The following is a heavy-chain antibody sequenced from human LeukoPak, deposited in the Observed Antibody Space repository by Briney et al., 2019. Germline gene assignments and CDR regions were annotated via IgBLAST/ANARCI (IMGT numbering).Heavy chain of an antibody. CDR3: ARDGRFLEWLTDAFDI. D-gene: IGHD3-3*01. CDR1: GGSISSYY. V-gene: IGHV4-4*07. J-gene: IGHJ3*02. Sequence: SETLSLTCTVSGGSISSYYWSLIRQPAGKGLEWIGRIYTSGSTNYNPSLKSRVTMSVDTSKNQFSLKLSSVTAADTAVYYCARDGRFLEWLTDAFDIWGQGTMVTVSS. CDR2: IYTSGST.